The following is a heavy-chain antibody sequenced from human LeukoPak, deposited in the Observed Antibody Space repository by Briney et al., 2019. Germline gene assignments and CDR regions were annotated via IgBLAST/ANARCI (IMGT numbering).Heavy chain of an antibody. CDR3: ARVSPAVSVTPYYYYMDV. D-gene: IGHD4-11*01. V-gene: IGHV4-30-2*01. Sequence: SQTLSLTCTVSGGSISSGGHYWSWIRQPPGKGLEWIGYIYHSGSTYYNPSLKSRVTISVDRSKNQFSLKLSSVTAADTAVYYCARVSPAVSVTPYYYYMDVWGKGTTVTVSS. J-gene: IGHJ6*03. CDR2: IYHSGST. CDR1: GGSISSGGHY.